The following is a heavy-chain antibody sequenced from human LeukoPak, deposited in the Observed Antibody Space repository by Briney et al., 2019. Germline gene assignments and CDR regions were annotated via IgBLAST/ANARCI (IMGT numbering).Heavy chain of an antibody. Sequence: SETLSLTCTVSGGSISSYYWSWIRQPPGKGLEWIGYIYYSGSTNYNPSLKSRVTISVDTFKNQFSLKLSSVTAADTAVYYCARPVRSPRGNWYFDLWGRGTLVTVSS. CDR2: IYYSGST. D-gene: IGHD3-3*01. CDR3: ARPVRSPRGNWYFDL. V-gene: IGHV4-59*08. CDR1: GGSISSYY. J-gene: IGHJ2*01.